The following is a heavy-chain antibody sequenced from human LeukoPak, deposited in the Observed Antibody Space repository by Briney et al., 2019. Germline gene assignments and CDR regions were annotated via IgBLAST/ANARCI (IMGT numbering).Heavy chain of an antibody. CDR2: INHSGST. V-gene: IGHV4-34*01. CDR1: GGSFSDYY. Sequence: SETLSLTCAVYGGSFSDYYWNWIRQPPGKGLEWIGKINHSGSTNYNPSLKSRVTISVDTSKNQFSLSLYSVTAADTAVYYCARGAPGRTYGIDYWGQGTLVTVSS. J-gene: IGHJ4*02. CDR3: ARGAPGRTYGIDY. D-gene: IGHD1-26*01.